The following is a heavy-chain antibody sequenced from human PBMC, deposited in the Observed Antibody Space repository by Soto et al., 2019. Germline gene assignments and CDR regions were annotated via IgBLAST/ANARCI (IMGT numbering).Heavy chain of an antibody. CDR3: ARDIRPITIFGVVTALYNWFDP. Sequence: WETLSLTCAVYGGSFSGYYWSWIRQPPGKGLEWIGEINHSGSTNYNPSLKSRVTISVDTSKNQFSLKLSSVTAADTAVYYCARDIRPITIFGVVTALYNWFDPWGQGTLVTVSS. CDR2: INHSGST. CDR1: GGSFSGYY. J-gene: IGHJ5*02. D-gene: IGHD3-3*01. V-gene: IGHV4-34*01.